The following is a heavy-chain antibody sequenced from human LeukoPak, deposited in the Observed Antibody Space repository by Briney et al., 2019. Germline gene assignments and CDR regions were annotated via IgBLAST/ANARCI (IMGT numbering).Heavy chain of an antibody. CDR3: ARLHYSDSSGYYSAFGY. V-gene: IGHV5-51*01. CDR2: IYPGDSDT. Sequence: PGESLKISCKGSGYSFTTYWIGWVRQMPGKGLEWVGIIYPGDSDTTYSPSFQGQATISADKSVSTAYLQWSSLKASDTAMYYCARLHYSDSSGYYSAFGYWGQGTLVTVSS. J-gene: IGHJ4*02. CDR1: GYSFTTYW. D-gene: IGHD3-22*01.